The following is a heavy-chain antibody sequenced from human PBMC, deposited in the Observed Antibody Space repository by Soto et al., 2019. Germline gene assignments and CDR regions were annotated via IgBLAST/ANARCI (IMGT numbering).Heavy chain of an antibody. V-gene: IGHV3-74*01. D-gene: IGHD3-10*01. CDR1: GLTFRSYW. CDR2: INSDGSST. CDR3: AREVEYYGSGSYYKGYFDD. J-gene: IGHJ4*02. Sequence: GGSLRLSCVASGLTFRSYWMHWVRQAPGKGLVWVSPINSDGSSTSYADSVKGRFTISRDNAKNTLYLQMNSLRAEDTAVYYCAREVEYYGSGSYYKGYFDDWGQGTLVTVSS.